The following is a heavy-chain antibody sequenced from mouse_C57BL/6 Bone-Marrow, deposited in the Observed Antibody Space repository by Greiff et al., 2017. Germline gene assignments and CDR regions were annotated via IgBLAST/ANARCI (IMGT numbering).Heavy chain of an antibody. D-gene: IGHD2-5*01. CDR1: GYSITSGYY. J-gene: IGHJ3*01. CDR3: AYSNFAWFAY. Sequence: DVKLQESGPGLVKPSQSLSLTCSVTGYSITSGYYWNWIRQFPGNKLEWMGYISYDGSNNYNPSLKNRISITRDTSKNQFFLKLNSVTTEDTATYYCAYSNFAWFAYWGQGTLVTVSA. V-gene: IGHV3-6*01. CDR2: ISYDGSN.